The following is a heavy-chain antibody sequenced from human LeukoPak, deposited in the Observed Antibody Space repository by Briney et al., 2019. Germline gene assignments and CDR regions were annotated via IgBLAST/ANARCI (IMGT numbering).Heavy chain of an antibody. CDR2: IKQDGSAK. V-gene: IGHV3-7*01. CDR1: GFTFNSYW. CDR3: ARANYYDITSFDF. J-gene: IGHJ4*02. Sequence: GGSLRLSCSASGFTFNSYWMSWVRQAPGKGLEWVTNIKQDGSAKYYVDSVKGRFTISRDNAKNSLYLQMKSLRAEDTAVYYCARANYYDITSFDFWGQGALVTVSS. D-gene: IGHD3-22*01.